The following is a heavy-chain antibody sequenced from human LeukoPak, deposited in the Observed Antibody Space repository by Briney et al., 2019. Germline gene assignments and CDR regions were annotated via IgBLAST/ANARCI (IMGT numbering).Heavy chain of an antibody. V-gene: IGHV1-18*01. J-gene: IGHJ3*02. D-gene: IGHD3-10*01. Sequence: GASVRVSCKASGYTFSNYGFTWVRLAPGQGPEWMGWNSGYNGDTYYAQKFQGRVTMTTDTSTSTAYMELRSLRSDDTAVYYCARTTQVLLWFGEPPHAFDIWGQGTMVTVSS. CDR2: NSGYNGDT. CDR3: ARTTQVLLWFGEPPHAFDI. CDR1: GYTFSNYG.